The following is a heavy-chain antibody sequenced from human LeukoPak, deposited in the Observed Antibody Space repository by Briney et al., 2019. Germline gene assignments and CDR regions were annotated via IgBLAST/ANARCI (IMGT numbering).Heavy chain of an antibody. Sequence: ASVKVSCKASGYTFTSYYMHWVRQAPGEGLEWMGVINPSGGSTSYAQKFQGRVTMTRDMSTSTVYMELSSLRSEDTAVYYCARVAAEVVGVPGAIGFGWLRRDYYYMDVWGKGTTVTVSS. CDR2: INPSGGST. D-gene: IGHD2-2*02. CDR1: GYTFTSYY. V-gene: IGHV1-46*01. CDR3: ARVAAEVVGVPGAIGFGWLRRDYYYMDV. J-gene: IGHJ6*03.